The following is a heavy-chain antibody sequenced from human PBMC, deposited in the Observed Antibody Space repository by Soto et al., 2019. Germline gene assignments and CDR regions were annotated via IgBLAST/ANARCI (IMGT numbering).Heavy chain of an antibody. CDR3: ARAPTPRSRQLAYYYYMDV. D-gene: IGHD6-13*01. Sequence: SETLSLTCAVYGGSFSGYYWSWIRQPPGKGLEWIGEINHSGSTNYNPSLKSRVTISVDTSKNQFSLKLSSVTAADTAVYYCARAPTPRSRQLAYYYYMDVWGKGTTVTVSS. V-gene: IGHV4-34*01. CDR2: INHSGST. CDR1: GGSFSGYY. J-gene: IGHJ6*03.